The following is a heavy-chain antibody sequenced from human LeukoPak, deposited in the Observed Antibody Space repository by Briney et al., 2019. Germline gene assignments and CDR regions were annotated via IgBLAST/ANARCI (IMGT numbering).Heavy chain of an antibody. CDR3: TKEPRGRKVAGPFDY. J-gene: IGHJ4*02. CDR2: ISGGADAT. CDR1: GLTFNNYV. D-gene: IGHD6-19*01. V-gene: IGHV3-23*01. Sequence: GGSLRLSCAASGLTFNNYVMSWVRQAPGKGLEWVSAISGGADATFYADSVRGRFTISRDNFKNTLYLQMNSLRADDTAVYYCTKEPRGRKVAGPFDYWGRGTLVTVS.